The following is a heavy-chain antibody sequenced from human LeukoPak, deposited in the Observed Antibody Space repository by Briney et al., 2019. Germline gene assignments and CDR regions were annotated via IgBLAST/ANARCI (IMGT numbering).Heavy chain of an antibody. CDR3: ARRVVAGTTVYF. CDR2: IFHDGTT. Sequence: SETLSLTCTVSGGSINSPNSYWGWIRQPPGKGLEWIGSIFHDGTTYYSPSLKSRVTVSVDTSLNQFSLSLMSMTAADTAVYYCARRVVAGTTVYFWGQGNLVTVSS. CDR1: GGSINSPNSY. J-gene: IGHJ4*02. D-gene: IGHD1-1*01. V-gene: IGHV4-39*01.